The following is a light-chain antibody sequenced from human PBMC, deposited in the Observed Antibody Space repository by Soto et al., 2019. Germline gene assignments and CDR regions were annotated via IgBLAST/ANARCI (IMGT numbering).Light chain of an antibody. Sequence: DIQMTQSPSSLSASVGDRVTITCRASQGIDHSLAWYQQKPGQVPNALIYSSSTLQSEVPSRFSGSGSGTDCTLTITSLQTEDVAAYYCQEHYSGPPVAFGPGTKVDV. V-gene: IGKV1-27*01. CDR2: SSS. CDR3: QEHYSGPPVA. CDR1: QGIDHS. J-gene: IGKJ3*01.